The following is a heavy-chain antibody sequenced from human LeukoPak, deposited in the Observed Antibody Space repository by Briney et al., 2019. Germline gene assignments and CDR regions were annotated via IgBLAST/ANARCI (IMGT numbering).Heavy chain of an antibody. CDR1: GYTFTGYY. D-gene: IGHD5-12*01. CDR3: ARDGYSGYDFMAFDI. J-gene: IGHJ3*02. Sequence: ASVKVSCKASGYTFTGYYMHWVRQAPGQGLEWMGWISAYNGNTNYAQKLQGRVTMTTDTSTSTAYMELRSLRSDDTAVYYCARDGYSGYDFMAFDIWGQGTMVTVSS. CDR2: ISAYNGNT. V-gene: IGHV1-18*04.